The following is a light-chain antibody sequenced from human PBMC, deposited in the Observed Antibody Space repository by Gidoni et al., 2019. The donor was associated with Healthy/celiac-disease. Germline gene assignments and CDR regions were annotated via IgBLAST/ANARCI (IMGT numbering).Light chain of an antibody. CDR2: GAS. CDR1: QSVSSSY. Sequence: VLTQSPGTLSLSPGERATLSGRASQSVSSSYLAWYQQNPGQAPRLLIYGASSRATGIPDRFSGSGSGTDFTLTISRLEPEDVAVYYCQQYGSSLGWTFGQGTKVEIK. J-gene: IGKJ1*01. V-gene: IGKV3-20*01. CDR3: QQYGSSLGWT.